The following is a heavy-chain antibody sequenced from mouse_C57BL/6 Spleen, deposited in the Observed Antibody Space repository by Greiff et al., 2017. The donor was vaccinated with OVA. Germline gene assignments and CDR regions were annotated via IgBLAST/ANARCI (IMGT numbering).Heavy chain of an antibody. V-gene: IGHV3-6*01. CDR3: ARPYGYDGYVDV. J-gene: IGHJ1*03. CDR2: ISYDGSN. CDR1: GYSITSGYY. Sequence: DVQLQESGPGLVKPSQSLSLTCSVTGYSITSGYYWNWIRQFPGNKLEWMGYISYDGSNNYNPSLKNRISITRDTSKNQFFLKLNSVTTEDTATYYCARPYGYDGYVDVWGTGTTVTVSS. D-gene: IGHD2-2*01.